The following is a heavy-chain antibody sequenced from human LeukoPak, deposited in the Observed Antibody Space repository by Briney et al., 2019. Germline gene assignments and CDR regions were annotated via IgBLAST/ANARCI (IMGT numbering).Heavy chain of an antibody. CDR3: ARDSPHLFWFDP. V-gene: IGHV4-39*07. CDR1: GGSISSSSYY. D-gene: IGHD3-10*01. Sequence: SETLSLTCTVSGGSISSSSYYWGWIRQPPGKGLEWIGSIYYSGSTYYNPSLKSRVTISVDTSKNQFSLKLSSVTAADTAVYYCARDSPHLFWFDPWGQGTLVTVSS. J-gene: IGHJ5*02. CDR2: IYYSGST.